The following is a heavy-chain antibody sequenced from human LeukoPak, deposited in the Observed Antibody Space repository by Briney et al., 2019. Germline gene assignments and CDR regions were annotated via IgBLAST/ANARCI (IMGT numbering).Heavy chain of an antibody. CDR2: IWNDGSQK. V-gene: IGHV3-33*01. D-gene: IGHD3-16*01. J-gene: IGHJ4*02. CDR1: GFIFSFYG. Sequence: GGSLRLSCATSGFIFSFYGMQWVRQAPGKGLEWVAVIWNDGSQKYYGDSVKGRFTISNDNSRKTVNLQMDSLRAEDTAIYYCTRWGAGGLTLDYWGQGVLVTVSS. CDR3: TRWGAGGLTLDY.